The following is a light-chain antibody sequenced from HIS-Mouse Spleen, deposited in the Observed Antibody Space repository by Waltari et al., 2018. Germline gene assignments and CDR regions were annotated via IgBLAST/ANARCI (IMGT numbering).Light chain of an antibody. CDR2: GKN. Sequence: SSELTQDPAVSMALGQTVRITCQGDRLRSYYASWYQQKPGQAPVLVIYGKNNRPSGIPDRFSGSSSGNTASLTITGAQAEDEADYYCNSRDSSGNHVVFGGGTKLTVL. J-gene: IGLJ2*01. V-gene: IGLV3-19*01. CDR3: NSRDSSGNHVV. CDR1: RLRSYY.